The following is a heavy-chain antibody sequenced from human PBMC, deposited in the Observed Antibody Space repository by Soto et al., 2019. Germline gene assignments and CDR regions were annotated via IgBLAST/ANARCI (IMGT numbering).Heavy chain of an antibody. CDR2: IYYSGST. D-gene: IGHD2-15*01. Sequence: PSETLSLTCTVSGGSISSSSYYWGWIRQPPGKGLEWIGSIYYSGSTYYNPSLKSRVTISVDTSKNQFSLKLSSVTAADTAVYYCARHIVVVVAATGYYFDYWGQGTLVTVSS. V-gene: IGHV4-39*01. CDR1: GGSISSSSYY. J-gene: IGHJ4*02. CDR3: ARHIVVVVAATGYYFDY.